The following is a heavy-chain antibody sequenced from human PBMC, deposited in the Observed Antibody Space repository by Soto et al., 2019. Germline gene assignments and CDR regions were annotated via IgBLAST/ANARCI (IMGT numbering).Heavy chain of an antibody. CDR1: GFTFSSYG. Sequence: GGSLRLSCAASGFTFSSYGMHWVRQAPGKGLEWVAVISYDGSNKYYADSVKGRFTISRDNSKNTLYLQMNSLRAEDTAVYYCAKGLTGAPYYAMDVWGQGTTVTVSS. CDR2: ISYDGSNK. V-gene: IGHV3-30*18. CDR3: AKGLTGAPYYAMDV. D-gene: IGHD7-27*01. J-gene: IGHJ6*02.